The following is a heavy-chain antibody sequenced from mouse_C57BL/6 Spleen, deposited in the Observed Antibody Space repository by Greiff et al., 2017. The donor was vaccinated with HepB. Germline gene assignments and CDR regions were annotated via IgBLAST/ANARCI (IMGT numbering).Heavy chain of an antibody. V-gene: IGHV1-53*01. Sequence: QVHVKQSGTELVKPGASVKLSCKASGYTFTSYWMHWVKQRPGQGLEWIGNINPSNGGTNYNEKFKSKATLTVDKSSSTAYMQLSSLTSEDSAVYYCARSGFHYYGSSYWYFDVWGTGTTVTVSS. CDR1: GYTFTSYW. J-gene: IGHJ1*03. CDR2: INPSNGGT. CDR3: ARSGFHYYGSSYWYFDV. D-gene: IGHD1-1*01.